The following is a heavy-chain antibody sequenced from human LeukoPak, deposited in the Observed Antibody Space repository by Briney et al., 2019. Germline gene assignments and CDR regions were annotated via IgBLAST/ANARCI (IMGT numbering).Heavy chain of an antibody. D-gene: IGHD1-26*01. CDR2: INPNSGGT. J-gene: IGHJ3*01. CDR3: ARDWVVGG. CDR1: GGTFSSYA. V-gene: IGHV1-2*02. Sequence: GSSVKVSCKASGGTFSSYAISWVRQAPGQGLEWMGWINPNSGGTNYAQKFQGRVTMTRDTSISTAYMELSRLRSDDTAVYYCARDWVVGGWGQGTMVTVSS.